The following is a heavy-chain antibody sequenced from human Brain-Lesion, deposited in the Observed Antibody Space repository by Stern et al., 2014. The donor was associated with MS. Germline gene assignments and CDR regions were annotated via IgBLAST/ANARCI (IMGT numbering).Heavy chain of an antibody. J-gene: IGHJ5*02. V-gene: IGHV4-61*02. D-gene: IGHD1-26*01. CDR2: IHDSGST. CDR1: GGSISSSGYY. CDR3: ATTRWDLFTWNWFDP. Sequence: QVQLVQSGPGLVKPSQTLSLTCTVSGGSISSSGYYWSWIRQPADKGLEWIGRIHDSGSTYYNPSLKSRVPLSMATATHHFSPKLTRVTAADTAVYYCATTRWDLFTWNWFDPWGQGTLVTVSS.